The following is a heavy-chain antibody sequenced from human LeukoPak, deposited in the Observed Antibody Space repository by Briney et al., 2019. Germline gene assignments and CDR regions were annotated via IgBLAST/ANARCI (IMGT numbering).Heavy chain of an antibody. J-gene: IGHJ4*02. CDR1: GFTFISYW. CDR2: INSDGSST. V-gene: IGHV3-74*01. Sequence: GGSLRLSCAASGFTFISYWMHWFRQAQGRGLLWVSRINSDGSSTSYADSVKGRFTISRDNAKNTLYLQMNSLRAEDTAVYYCARVHDYGELDYWGQGTLVTVSS. D-gene: IGHD4-17*01. CDR3: ARVHDYGELDY.